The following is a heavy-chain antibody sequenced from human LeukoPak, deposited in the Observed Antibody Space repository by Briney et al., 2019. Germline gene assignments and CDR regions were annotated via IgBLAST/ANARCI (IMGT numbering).Heavy chain of an antibody. CDR2: IIPIFGTA. CDR3: ARYMTAVVVTAIQREDDAFDI. V-gene: IGHV1-69*06. D-gene: IGHD2-21*02. Sequence: SVKVSCKASGGTFSSYAISWVRQAPGQGLEWMGGIIPIFGTANYAQKFQGRVTITSDKPTSTAYMELSSLRSEDTAVYYCARYMTAVVVTAIQREDDAFDIWGQGTMVTVSS. CDR1: GGTFSSYA. J-gene: IGHJ3*02.